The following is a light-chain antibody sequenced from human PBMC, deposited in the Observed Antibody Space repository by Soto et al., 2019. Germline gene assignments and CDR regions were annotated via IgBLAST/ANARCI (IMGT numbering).Light chain of an antibody. J-gene: IGKJ5*01. V-gene: IGKV3D-20*02. Sequence: ERFLTHSPGTLSFSPGERPTLPCRPSQSVSSTYLAWYQQKRGQAPRLLIYDAASRATGIPDRFSGSGSGTDFTLTISSLQPEDFATYYCQQANSFPLTFGQGTRLEIK. CDR3: QQANSFPLT. CDR1: QSVSSTY. CDR2: DAA.